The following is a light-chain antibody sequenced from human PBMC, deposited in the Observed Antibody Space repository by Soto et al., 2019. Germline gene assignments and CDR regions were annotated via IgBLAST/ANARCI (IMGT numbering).Light chain of an antibody. CDR3: AAWDDSLNALL. J-gene: IGLJ2*01. CDR1: SSNIGRNS. V-gene: IGLV1-44*01. Sequence: QSVLTQSPSASGTPGQRVTISCSGSSSNIGRNSVSWYQKHPGTAPKLLIFSDYQRPSGVPKRFSGSKSGTSASLAISGLQPGDEADYFCAAWDDSLNALLFGGGTKLTVL. CDR2: SDY.